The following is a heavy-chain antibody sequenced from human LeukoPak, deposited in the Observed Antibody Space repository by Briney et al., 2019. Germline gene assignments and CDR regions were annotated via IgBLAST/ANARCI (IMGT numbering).Heavy chain of an antibody. D-gene: IGHD3-10*01. CDR3: AKTVWFGELTPAEYYFDY. CDR1: GFTFSNFA. J-gene: IGHJ4*02. CDR2: ISGSGAST. V-gene: IGHV3-23*01. Sequence: GGSLRLSCAASGFTFSNFAMSWVRQAPGKGLKWVSAISGSGASTYYADSVKGRFTISRDNPKNTLYLQMNSLRAEDTAEYYCAKTVWFGELTPAEYYFDYWGQGTLVTVSS.